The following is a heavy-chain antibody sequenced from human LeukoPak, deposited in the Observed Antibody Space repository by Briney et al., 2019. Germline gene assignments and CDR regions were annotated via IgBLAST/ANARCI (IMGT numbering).Heavy chain of an antibody. Sequence: GGSLRLSCAASGFTFSSYGMHWVRQAPGKGLEWVAVISYDGSNKYYADSVKGRFTISRDNSKNTLYLQMNSLRAEDTAVYYCAKSVTMVRGVDYWGQGTLVTVSS. CDR1: GFTFSSYG. V-gene: IGHV3-30*18. J-gene: IGHJ4*02. CDR3: AKSVTMVRGVDY. CDR2: ISYDGSNK. D-gene: IGHD3-10*01.